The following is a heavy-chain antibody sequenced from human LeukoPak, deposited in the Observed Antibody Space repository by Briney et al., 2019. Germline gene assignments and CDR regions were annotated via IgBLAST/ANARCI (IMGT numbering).Heavy chain of an antibody. CDR2: MNPNSGNT. CDR3: ARGSSTGWDAEYLQN. V-gene: IGHV1-8*03. Sequence: GASVKVSCKASGYTFTIYDINWVRQATGQGLEWMGWMNPNSGNTGYAQKFQGRVTITMNTSISTAYMELSSLRSDDTAVYYCARGSSTGWDAEYLQNWGQGTLVSVSS. D-gene: IGHD2-8*02. CDR1: GYTFTIYD. J-gene: IGHJ1*01.